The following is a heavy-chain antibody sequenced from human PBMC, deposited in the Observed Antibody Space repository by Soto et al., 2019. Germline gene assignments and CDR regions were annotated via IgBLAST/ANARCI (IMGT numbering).Heavy chain of an antibody. J-gene: IGHJ5*02. CDR3: ARGGITRYSSGWYSNWFDP. V-gene: IGHV4-34*01. CDR2: INHSGST. CDR1: GGSFSGYY. D-gene: IGHD6-19*01. Sequence: SETLSLTCAVYGGSFSGYYWSWIRQPPGKGLEWIGEINHSGSTNYNPSLKSRVTISVDTSKNQFSLKLSSVTAADTAVYYCARGGITRYSSGWYSNWFDPWGQGTPVT.